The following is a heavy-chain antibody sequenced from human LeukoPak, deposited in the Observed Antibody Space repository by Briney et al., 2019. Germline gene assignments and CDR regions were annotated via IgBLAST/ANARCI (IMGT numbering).Heavy chain of an antibody. J-gene: IGHJ4*02. CDR2: IYYSGST. CDR3: ARGGPYYYDSSGYIGFDY. Sequence: PSETLSLTCTVSGGSISSGGYYWSWIRQHPGKGLEWIGYIYYSGSTYYNPSLKSRVTISVDTSKNQFSLKLSSVTAADTAVYYCARGGPYYYDSSGYIGFDYWGQGTLATVSS. V-gene: IGHV4-31*03. CDR1: GGSISSGGYY. D-gene: IGHD3-22*01.